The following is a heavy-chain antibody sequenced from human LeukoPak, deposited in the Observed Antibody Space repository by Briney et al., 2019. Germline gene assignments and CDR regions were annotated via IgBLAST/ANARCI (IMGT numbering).Heavy chain of an antibody. J-gene: IGHJ6*03. Sequence: SVKVSCKASGGTFSSYAISWVRQAPGQGLEWMGGIIPIFGTANYAQKFQGRVTITTDESTSTAYMELSSLRSEDTAVYYCACSTIFGVVPRRDYYYYYMDVWGKGTTVTVSS. D-gene: IGHD3-3*01. CDR2: IIPIFGTA. CDR3: ACSTIFGVVPRRDYYYYYMDV. V-gene: IGHV1-69*05. CDR1: GGTFSSYA.